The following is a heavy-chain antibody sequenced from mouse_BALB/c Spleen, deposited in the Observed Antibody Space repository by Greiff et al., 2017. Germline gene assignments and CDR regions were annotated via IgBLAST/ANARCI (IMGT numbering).Heavy chain of an antibody. V-gene: IGHV1-7*01. D-gene: IGHD2-3*01. CDR2: INPSTGYT. CDR3: ARFDGYYGGFAY. CDR1: GYTFTSYW. J-gene: IGHJ3*01. Sequence: VKLMESGAELAKPGASVKMSCKASGYTFTSYWMHWVKQRPGQGLEWIGYINPSTGYTEYNQKFKDKATLTADKSSSTAYMQLSSLTSEDSAVYYCARFDGYYGGFAYWGQGTLVTVSA.